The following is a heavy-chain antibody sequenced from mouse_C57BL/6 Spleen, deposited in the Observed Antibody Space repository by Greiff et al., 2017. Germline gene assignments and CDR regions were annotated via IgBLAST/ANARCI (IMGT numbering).Heavy chain of an antibody. D-gene: IGHD2-12*01. J-gene: IGHJ4*01. CDR2: IYPGDGDT. Sequence: VKLQESGAELVKPGASVKISCKASGYAFSSYWMNWVKQRPGKGLEWIGQIYPGDGDTNYNGKFKGKATLTADKSSSTAYMQLSSLTSEDSAVYFCATVGEYDDGYYAMDYWGQGTSVTVSS. CDR3: ATVGEYDDGYYAMDY. V-gene: IGHV1-80*01. CDR1: GYAFSSYW.